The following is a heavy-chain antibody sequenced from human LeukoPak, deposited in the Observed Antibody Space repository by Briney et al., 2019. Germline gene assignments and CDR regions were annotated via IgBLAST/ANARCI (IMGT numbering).Heavy chain of an antibody. CDR3: PTTRGYPRGGYDS. D-gene: IGHD3-16*01. Sequence: SETLSLTCTVSGGSITRSSYHWGWIRQPPGKGLEWIGSIYYSGTTYYNPSLKSRVTILEDTSKNQFSLRLRSVNAADTAEYYCPTTRGYPRGGYDSWGEGTLVTVPP. V-gene: IGHV4-39*07. CDR1: GGSITRSSYH. CDR2: IYYSGTT. J-gene: IGHJ4*02.